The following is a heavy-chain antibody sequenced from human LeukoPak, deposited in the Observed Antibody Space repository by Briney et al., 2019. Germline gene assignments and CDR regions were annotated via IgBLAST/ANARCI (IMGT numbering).Heavy chain of an antibody. D-gene: IGHD3-22*01. CDR2: IYTSGST. J-gene: IGHJ5*02. CDR3: ARDIRDYYDSSGYYRATWFDP. CDR1: GGSISTYY. Sequence: PSETLSLTCTVSGGSISTYYWSWIRQPAGKGLEWIGRIYTSGSTNYNPSLKSRVTISVDTSKNQFSLKLSSVTAADTAVYYCARDIRDYYDSSGYYRATWFDPWGQGTLVTVSS. V-gene: IGHV4-4*07.